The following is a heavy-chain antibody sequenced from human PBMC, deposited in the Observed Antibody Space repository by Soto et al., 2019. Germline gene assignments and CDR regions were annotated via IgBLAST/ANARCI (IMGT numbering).Heavy chain of an antibody. CDR3: ARDVIHIGTDYNYFGN. D-gene: IGHD3-16*01. Sequence: ASVKVSCKTSGYTFLSYGIAWVRQAPGQGPEWMGWISVNNGHALYAQKFLGRVSLTTDTSTTTVFMDLTSLRSDDTAVYYCARDVIHIGTDYNYFGNWGAGTLLTVYS. CDR1: GYTFLSYG. J-gene: IGHJ4*02. V-gene: IGHV1-18*04. CDR2: ISVNNGHA.